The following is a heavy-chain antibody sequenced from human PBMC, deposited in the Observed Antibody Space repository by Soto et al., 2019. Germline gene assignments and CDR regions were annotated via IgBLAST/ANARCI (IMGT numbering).Heavy chain of an antibody. CDR3: AREYGGNSGTFDY. J-gene: IGHJ4*02. D-gene: IGHD2-21*02. CDR1: GGSISNYY. V-gene: IGHV4-34*01. CDR2: INHSGST. Sequence: SETLSLTCTVSGGSISNYYWSWIRQPPGKGLEWIGEINHSGSTNYNPSLKSRVTISVDTSKNQFSLKLSSVTAADTAVYYCAREYGGNSGTFDYWGQGTLVTVSS.